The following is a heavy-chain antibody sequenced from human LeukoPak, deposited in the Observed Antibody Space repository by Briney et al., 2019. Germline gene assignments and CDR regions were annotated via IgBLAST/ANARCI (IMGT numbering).Heavy chain of an antibody. CDR2: ISWNSGYI. CDR3: AKVRGTYSSGYFFDY. CDR1: GFTFDNYA. V-gene: IGHV3-9*01. D-gene: IGHD6-19*01. Sequence: QPGRSLSLSCAASGFTFDNYAMHWVRQAPGKGLEWLSIISWNSGYIGYADSVKGRFTISRDNAKKSLDLQMNSLRAEDTAFYYCAKVRGTYSSGYFFDYWGQGTLVTVSS. J-gene: IGHJ4*02.